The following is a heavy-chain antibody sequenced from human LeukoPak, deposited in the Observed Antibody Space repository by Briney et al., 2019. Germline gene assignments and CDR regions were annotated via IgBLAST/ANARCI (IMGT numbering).Heavy chain of an antibody. Sequence: PGGSLRLSCSASGFTFSSFNMNWVRHTPGRGLEWVSYISGSSGSSYYADSVKGRFTISRDNAKNSLYLQMNSLRDEDTAVYYCAREKPKAVDFWSGYYPEPPHYYFDYWGQGTLVTVSS. V-gene: IGHV3-48*02. CDR2: ISGSSGSS. D-gene: IGHD3-3*01. CDR3: AREKPKAVDFWSGYYPEPPHYYFDY. J-gene: IGHJ4*02. CDR1: GFTFSSFN.